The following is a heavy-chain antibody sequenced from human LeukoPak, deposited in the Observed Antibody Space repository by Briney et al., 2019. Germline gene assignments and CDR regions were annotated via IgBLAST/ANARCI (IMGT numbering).Heavy chain of an antibody. CDR3: ARERYYYDSSGYSYYFDY. CDR1: GGSISSYY. V-gene: IGHV4-59*01. J-gene: IGHJ4*02. CDR2: IHYSGST. Sequence: PSETLSLTCTVSGGSISSYYWSWIRQPPGKGLEWIGYIHYSGSTNYNPSLKSRVTTSVDTSKNQFSLKLSSVTAADTAVYYCARERYYYDSSGYSYYFDYWGQGTLVTVSS. D-gene: IGHD3-22*01.